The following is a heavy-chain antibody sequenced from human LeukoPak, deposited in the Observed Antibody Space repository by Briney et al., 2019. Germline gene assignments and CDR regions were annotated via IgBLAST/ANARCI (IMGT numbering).Heavy chain of an antibody. CDR1: GFNFQDYD. CDR3: ARDRENILVMIAATYSDY. CDR2: ITLNGVSA. J-gene: IGHJ4*02. V-gene: IGHV3-20*04. Sequence: PGGSLRLSCAASGFNFQDYDMTWVRQAPGKGLEWVSSITLNGVSAAYADSVKGRFAISRDNAKNSVYLQMNNLRAEDTALYYCARDRENILVMIAATYSDYWGQGTLVTVSS. D-gene: IGHD2-15*01.